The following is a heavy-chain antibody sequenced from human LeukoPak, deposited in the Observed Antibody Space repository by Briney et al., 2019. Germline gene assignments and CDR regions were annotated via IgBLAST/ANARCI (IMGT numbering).Heavy chain of an antibody. CDR2: INHSGST. CDR3: ALMYYSDSSGYYLGYYFDY. V-gene: IGHV4-34*01. D-gene: IGHD3-22*01. J-gene: IGHJ4*02. CDR1: GGSFSGYY. Sequence: SETLSLTCAVYGGSFSGYYWSWIRQPPGKGLEWIGEINHSGSTNYNPSLKSRVTISVDTSKNQFSLKLSSVTAADTAVYYCALMYYSDSSGYYLGYYFDYWGRGTLVTVSS.